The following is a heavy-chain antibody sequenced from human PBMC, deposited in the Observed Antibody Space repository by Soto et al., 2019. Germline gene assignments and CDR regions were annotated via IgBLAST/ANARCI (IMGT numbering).Heavy chain of an antibody. CDR3: ARFSGGPYSSSWYENWFDP. Sequence: QVQLVQSGAEVKKPGASVKVSCKASGYTFTSYGISWVRQAPGQGLEWMGWISAYNGNTNYAQKLQGRVTMTTDTTTSTAYMELRSLRSDDTAVYYCARFSGGPYSSSWYENWFDPWGQGTLVTVSS. CDR1: GYTFTSYG. V-gene: IGHV1-18*01. CDR2: ISAYNGNT. D-gene: IGHD6-13*01. J-gene: IGHJ5*02.